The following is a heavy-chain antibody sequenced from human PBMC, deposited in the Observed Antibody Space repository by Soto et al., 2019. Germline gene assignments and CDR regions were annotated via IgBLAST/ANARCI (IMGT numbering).Heavy chain of an antibody. CDR1: GGTFSSFI. CDR3: VRVMGGYSGSY. V-gene: IGHV1-69*12. J-gene: IGHJ4*02. Sequence: QVQLVQSGAEVKKPGSSVKVSCKASGGTFSSFIISWVRQAPGQGLEWMGGIIPIYGTVNYAQKFQGRVRITADESTSTAYMELSSLRSEDTAVYYCVRVMGGYSGSYWGQGTLVTVSS. CDR2: IIPIYGTV. D-gene: IGHD1-26*01.